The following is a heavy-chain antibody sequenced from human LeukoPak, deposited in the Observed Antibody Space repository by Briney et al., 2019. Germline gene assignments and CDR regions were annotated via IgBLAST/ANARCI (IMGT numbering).Heavy chain of an antibody. D-gene: IGHD2-15*01. CDR3: ARHLGGSGISDY. J-gene: IGHJ4*02. CDR1: GFTFSSHS. Sequence: GGSLRLSCVVSGFTFSSHSMNWVRQAPVKGLEWVSYITSGGRIIYYADSVKGRFTISRDNAKNSLYLQMNSLRDEDTAVYYCARHLGGSGISDYWGQGTLVTVSS. CDR2: ITSGGRII. V-gene: IGHV3-48*02.